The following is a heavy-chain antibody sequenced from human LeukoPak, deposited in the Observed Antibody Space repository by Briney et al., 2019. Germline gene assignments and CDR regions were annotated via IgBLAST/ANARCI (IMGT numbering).Heavy chain of an antibody. V-gene: IGHV4-61*01. CDR1: RGSISGSIRSYY. CDR3: AREVAWLPAGYYYYYMDV. CDR2: ISSSGSV. J-gene: IGHJ6*03. Sequence: SETLSLTCTVSRGSISGSIRSYYWSWLRQPPGKGLEWIGYISSSGSVNDNPSLRSRVTISVDTSKNQFFLNLSSVTAADTAVYYCAREVAWLPAGYYYYYMDVWGKGTTVTVSS. D-gene: IGHD5-12*01.